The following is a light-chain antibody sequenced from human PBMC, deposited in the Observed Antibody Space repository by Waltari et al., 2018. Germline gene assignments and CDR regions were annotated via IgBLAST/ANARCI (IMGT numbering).Light chain of an antibody. CDR2: DVT. CDR1: SSDVGGYDF. CDR3: CSYAVTSSSYV. Sequence: QSVLTQPPSVSGSPGPSVTISCTGTSSDVGGYDFVSWYQQDPGKAPKLLIFDVTKRPSGVPSRFSASKSGNTASLTISGLQAEDEADYYCCSYAVTSSSYVFGGGTKVIV. V-gene: IGLV2-11*01. J-gene: IGLJ1*01.